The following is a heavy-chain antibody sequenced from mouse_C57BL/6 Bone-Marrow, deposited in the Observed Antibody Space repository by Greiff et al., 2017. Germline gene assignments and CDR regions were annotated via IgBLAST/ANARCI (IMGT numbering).Heavy chain of an antibody. CDR2: IDPENGDT. CDR1: GFNIKDDY. J-gene: IGHJ2*01. Sequence: EVQLVESGAELVRPGASVKLSCTASGFNIKDDYMHWVKQRPEQGLEWIGWIDPENGDTEYASKFQGKATITADTSSNTAYLQLSSLTSEDTAVYYCTTRLRYYWGQGTTLTVSS. D-gene: IGHD1-1*01. V-gene: IGHV14-4*01. CDR3: TTRLRYY.